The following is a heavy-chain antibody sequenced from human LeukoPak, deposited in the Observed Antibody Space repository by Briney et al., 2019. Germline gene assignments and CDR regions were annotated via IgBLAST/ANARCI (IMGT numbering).Heavy chain of an antibody. CDR3: ARDGSTSRYQHYFDY. V-gene: IGHV4-59*01. J-gene: IGHJ4*02. CDR1: GGSISSYY. CDR2: IYYSGST. D-gene: IGHD2-2*01. Sequence: SETLSLTCTVSGGSISSYYWSWIRQPPGKGLEWIGYIYYSGSTNYNPSLKSRVTISVDTSKNQFSLKLSSVTAADTAVYYCARDGSTSRYQHYFDYWGQGTLVTVSS.